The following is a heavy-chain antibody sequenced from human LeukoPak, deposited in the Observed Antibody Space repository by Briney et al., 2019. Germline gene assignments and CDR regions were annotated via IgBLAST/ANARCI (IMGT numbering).Heavy chain of an antibody. Sequence: PGGSLRLSCAASGFTFSSYSMNWVRQAPGKGLEWVSSISSSSSYIYYADSVKGRFTISRDNAKNSLYLQMNSLRAEDTAVYYCARDMDFWTGGLYYYMDVWGKGTTVTVSS. J-gene: IGHJ6*03. CDR1: GFTFSSYS. D-gene: IGHD3/OR15-3a*01. CDR2: ISSSSSYI. CDR3: ARDMDFWTGGLYYYMDV. V-gene: IGHV3-21*01.